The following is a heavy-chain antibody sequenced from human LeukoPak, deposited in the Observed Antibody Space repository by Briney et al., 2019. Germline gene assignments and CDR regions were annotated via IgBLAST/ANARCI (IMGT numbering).Heavy chain of an antibody. D-gene: IGHD5-18*01. CDR3: ASREYSYGYAAFDI. CDR1: GGSISSYY. Sequence: SETLSLTCTVSGGSISSYYWSWIRQPAGKGLEWIGRIYTSGSTNYNPSLKSRVTMSVDTSKNQFSLKLSSVTAADTAVYYCASREYSYGYAAFDIWGQGTMVTVSS. CDR2: IYTSGST. V-gene: IGHV4-4*07. J-gene: IGHJ3*02.